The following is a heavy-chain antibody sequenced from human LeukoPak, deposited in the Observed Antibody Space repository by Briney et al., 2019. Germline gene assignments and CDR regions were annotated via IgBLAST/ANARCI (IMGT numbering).Heavy chain of an antibody. CDR3: ARAHVDDVEMVYAIRAFDI. CDR2: IYYSGIS. Sequence: SETLSLTCTVSGGSIRSGGYYWSWIRHHPGKGLEWIGYIYYSGISKYNPSLNSRVTISVDTSKNQFSLKLRSVTAADTAVYYCARAHVDDVEMVYAIRAFDIWGQGTLVTVSS. D-gene: IGHD2-8*01. CDR1: GGSIRSGGYY. V-gene: IGHV4-31*03. J-gene: IGHJ3*02.